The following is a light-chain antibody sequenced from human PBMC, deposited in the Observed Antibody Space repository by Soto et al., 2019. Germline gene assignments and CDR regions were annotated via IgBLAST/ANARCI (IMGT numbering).Light chain of an antibody. CDR3: QQYGSSPPYT. Sequence: EIVLTQSPGTLSLSPGERATLSCRASQSVSSSYLAWYQQKPDQAPRLLIYGASSRATGIPDRFSGSGSGTDFTLTISRLEPEDFAVYYCQQYGSSPPYTFGQGTKLEIQ. CDR1: QSVSSSY. V-gene: IGKV3-20*01. J-gene: IGKJ2*01. CDR2: GAS.